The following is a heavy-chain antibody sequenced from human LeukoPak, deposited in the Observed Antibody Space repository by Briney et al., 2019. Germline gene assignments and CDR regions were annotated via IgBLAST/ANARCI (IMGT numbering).Heavy chain of an antibody. CDR1: GVSISSGGYS. V-gene: IGHV4-31*03. CDR3: ARLTRRSGNYFDY. J-gene: IGHJ4*02. D-gene: IGHD1-1*01. CDR2: IYHSGNT. Sequence: PSETLSLTCSVTGVSISSGGYSWNWFRQLPGKGLEWIGYIYHSGNTFYNPSLKSRLSIAVDTSRNQFSLKLTSVIAADTAVYYCARLTRRSGNYFDYWGQGTLVTVSS.